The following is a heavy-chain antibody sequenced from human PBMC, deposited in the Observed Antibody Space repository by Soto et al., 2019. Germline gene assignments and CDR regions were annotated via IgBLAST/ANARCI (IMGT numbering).Heavy chain of an antibody. J-gene: IGHJ4*02. CDR2: ISPGDSDT. D-gene: IGHD3-3*01. Sequence: GESLKISCKTSGYSFTNYWIGWVRQMPGKGLEWMGIISPGDSDTRYSPSFQGQVTISVDKSISTAYLHWSSLKASDTAMYYCARRITIFGVLIKRYFEYWGQGTLVTVSS. V-gene: IGHV5-51*01. CDR1: GYSFTNYW. CDR3: ARRITIFGVLIKRYFEY.